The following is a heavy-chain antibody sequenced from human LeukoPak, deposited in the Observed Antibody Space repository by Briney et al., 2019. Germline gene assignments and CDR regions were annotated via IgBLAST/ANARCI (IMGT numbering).Heavy chain of an antibody. CDR3: ARGQSMEATNWFDP. J-gene: IGHJ5*02. Sequence: SETLSLTCTVSGGSISSYYWRWIRQPPGKGLEWIGYIYYSGSTNYNPSLKSRVTISVDTSKNQFSLKLSSVTAADTAVYYCARGQSMEATNWFDPWGQGTLVTVSS. CDR2: IYYSGST. CDR1: GGSISSYY. D-gene: IGHD2-8*01. V-gene: IGHV4-59*12.